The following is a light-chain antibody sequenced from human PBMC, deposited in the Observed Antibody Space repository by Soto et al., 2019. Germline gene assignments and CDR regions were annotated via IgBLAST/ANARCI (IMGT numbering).Light chain of an antibody. CDR1: QSVSSSY. J-gene: IGKJ1*01. V-gene: IGKV3-20*01. CDR3: QQYGSSPQT. Sequence: EIVLTQSPGTLSLSPGERATLSCRASQSVSSSYLAWYQQKPGQAPRLLIYGASSRATGIPDRFSGSGSGTDFTLTICILEPEDFAVYYCQQYGSSPQTFGQGTKVDIK. CDR2: GAS.